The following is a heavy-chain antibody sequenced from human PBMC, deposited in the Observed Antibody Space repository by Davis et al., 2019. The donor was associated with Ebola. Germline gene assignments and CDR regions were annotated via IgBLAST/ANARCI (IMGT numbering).Heavy chain of an antibody. Sequence: SETLSLTCTVSGGSISSGAYYWSWLRQHPGKGLEWIGYIYYSGSTYYNPSLESRVTISADTSKNQFSLKLTSVTAADTAVYYCARDSSSASGMDVWGKGTTVTVSS. V-gene: IGHV4-31*03. J-gene: IGHJ6*04. CDR2: IYYSGST. CDR3: ARDSSSASGMDV. D-gene: IGHD2-2*01. CDR1: GGSISSGAYY.